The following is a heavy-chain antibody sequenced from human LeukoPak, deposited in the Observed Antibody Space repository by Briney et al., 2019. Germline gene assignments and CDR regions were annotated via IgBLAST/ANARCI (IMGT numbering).Heavy chain of an antibody. CDR2: IRNQEYDGTT. Sequence: GGSLRLSFTTSGFNFSEHALSWVRPAPGKGLEWVGFIRNQEYDGTTEYAASVKGRFFMSRDDSKSVAFLQMNSLKIEDTAIYYCSSQPHYYDSRDYLDYWGQGTLVTVSS. D-gene: IGHD3-22*01. CDR3: SSQPHYYDSRDYLDY. J-gene: IGHJ4*02. V-gene: IGHV3-49*04. CDR1: GFNFSEHA.